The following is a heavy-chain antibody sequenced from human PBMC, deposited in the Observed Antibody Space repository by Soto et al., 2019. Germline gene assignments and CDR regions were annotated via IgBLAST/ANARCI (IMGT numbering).Heavy chain of an antibody. CDR2: FDPEDGET. CDR1: GYTFTSYG. V-gene: IGHV1-18*01. Sequence: GASVKVSCKASGYTFTSYGISWVRQAPGKRLEWMGGFDPEDGETIYAQKFQGRVTITRDTSASTAYMELSSLRSEDTAVYYCARDLGGWPDYWGQGTLVTVS. D-gene: IGHD6-19*01. CDR3: ARDLGGWPDY. J-gene: IGHJ4*02.